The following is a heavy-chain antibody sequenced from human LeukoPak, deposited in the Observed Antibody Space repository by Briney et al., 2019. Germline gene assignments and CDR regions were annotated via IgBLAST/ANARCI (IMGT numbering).Heavy chain of an antibody. CDR1: GFTFSSYG. CDR3: AKERDFDWTFFDY. CDR2: ISYDGSNK. J-gene: IGHJ4*02. Sequence: GGSLRLSCAASGFTFSSYGMHWVRQAPGKGLEWVAVISYDGSNKYYADSVKGRFTISRDNSKNTLYLQMNSLRAEDTAVYYCAKERDFDWTFFDYWGQGTLVTVSS. V-gene: IGHV3-30*18. D-gene: IGHD3-9*01.